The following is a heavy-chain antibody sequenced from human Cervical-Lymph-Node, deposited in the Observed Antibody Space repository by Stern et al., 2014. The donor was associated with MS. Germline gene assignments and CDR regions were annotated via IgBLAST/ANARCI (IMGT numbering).Heavy chain of an antibody. CDR3: ASHGKTLALPYFAH. D-gene: IGHD1-1*01. CDR1: GFTFFSFSDYY. V-gene: IGHV3-11*06. CDR2: ISSGGTFT. Sequence: QVQLVESGGSLVKPGGSLRLSCGASGFTFFSFSDYYMSWIRQAPGKGPEWVSYISSGGTFTKYADSVKGRFTISRDNAQNSLSLQISSLRVEDSAIYYCASHGKTLALPYFAHWGQGTPVTVSS. J-gene: IGHJ4*02.